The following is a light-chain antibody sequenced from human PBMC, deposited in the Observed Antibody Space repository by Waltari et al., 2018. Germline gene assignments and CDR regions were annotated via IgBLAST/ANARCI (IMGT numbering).Light chain of an antibody. CDR3: QQYNSWPPKWT. J-gene: IGKJ1*01. CDR2: SAS. Sequence: EVVMTQSPATLSVSPGERATLSCRASQTVSSNLAWYQQKPGQAPRLLIYSASVRATGVAARFNGSGSGTEYSLTISSLQSEDFAVYHCQQYNSWPPKWTFGQGTKVEIK. V-gene: IGKV3-15*01. CDR1: QTVSSN.